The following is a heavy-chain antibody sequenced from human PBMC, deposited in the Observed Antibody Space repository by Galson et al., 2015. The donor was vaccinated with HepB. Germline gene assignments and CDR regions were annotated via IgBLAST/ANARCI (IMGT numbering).Heavy chain of an antibody. CDR2: ISTKTGNT. J-gene: IGHJ4*02. D-gene: IGHD6-6*01. Sequence: SVKVSCKASGYTFTSNGITWVRQAPGQGLEWMGWISTKTGNTNYARKFQGRVTMTTDTSTSTAYMELRSLRSDDTAVYYCARDRSHSFDYWGQGTLVTVSS. CDR1: GYTFTSNG. V-gene: IGHV1-18*01. CDR3: ARDRSHSFDY.